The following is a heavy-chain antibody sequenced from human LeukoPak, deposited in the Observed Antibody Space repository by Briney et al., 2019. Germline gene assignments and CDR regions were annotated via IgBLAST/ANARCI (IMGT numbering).Heavy chain of an antibody. CDR2: ISGSGGST. CDR3: AKVVGGDYYYGLDV. J-gene: IGHJ6*02. CDR1: GFTFSSYA. D-gene: IGHD3-10*01. V-gene: IGHV3-23*01. Sequence: GGSLRLSCAASGFTFSSYAMSWVRQAPGKGLEWVSAISGSGGSTYYADSVKGRFTISRDNSKNTLFLQMNSLRAEDTALYYCAKVVGGDYYYGLDVWGQGTTVTVS.